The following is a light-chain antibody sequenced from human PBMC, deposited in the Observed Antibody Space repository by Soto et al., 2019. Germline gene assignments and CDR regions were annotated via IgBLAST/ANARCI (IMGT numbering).Light chain of an antibody. Sequence: DIQMTQSPSTLSASVGDRVTITCRASQSISTWLAWYQQKPGKAPKILIYKASSLESGVPSRFSGSGSGTEFTLNISSLQPDDFATYYCKQYDNYPYTFGQGSKLEIK. CDR2: KAS. V-gene: IGKV1-5*03. CDR1: QSISTW. CDR3: KQYDNYPYT. J-gene: IGKJ2*01.